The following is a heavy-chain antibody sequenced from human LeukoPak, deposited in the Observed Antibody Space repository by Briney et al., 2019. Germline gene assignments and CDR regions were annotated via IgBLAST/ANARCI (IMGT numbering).Heavy chain of an antibody. J-gene: IGHJ4*02. CDR3: ATGLIIVVSSAMWNDF. V-gene: IGHV1-24*01. CDR1: GYTLTELS. D-gene: IGHD2-21*01. CDR2: FDPEDGET. Sequence: ASVKVSCKVSGYTLTELSMHWVRQAPGKGLEWMGGFDPEDGETIYAQKFQGRVTMTEDTSTDTAYMELSSLEFEDTAVYYCATGLIIVVSSAMWNDFWGQGTLVTVSS.